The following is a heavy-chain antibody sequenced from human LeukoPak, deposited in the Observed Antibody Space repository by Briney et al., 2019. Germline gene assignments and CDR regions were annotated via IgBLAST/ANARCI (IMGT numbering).Heavy chain of an antibody. V-gene: IGHV4-39*07. CDR3: ARAPEEQWLAFDY. Sequence: SETLSLTCTVSSGSISTSNYYWGWVRQPPGKALEWIGNIFYSGSTYYSPSLKSRVTISVDTSKNQFSLKLSSVTAADTAVYYCARAPEEQWLAFDYWGQGTLVTVSS. CDR1: SGSISTSNYY. CDR2: IFYSGST. D-gene: IGHD6-19*01. J-gene: IGHJ4*02.